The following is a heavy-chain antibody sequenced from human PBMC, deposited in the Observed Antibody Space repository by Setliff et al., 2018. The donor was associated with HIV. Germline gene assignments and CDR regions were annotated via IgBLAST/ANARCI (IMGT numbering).Heavy chain of an antibody. Sequence: SETLSLTCTVSGYSISSRYYWGWIRQSPGKGVAWIGSIYYGGRTYYSPSLKSRVTISVDTSKNQFSLSLTSVTAADTAVYYCARGVPLLPPHYWGQGTLVTVSS. CDR2: IYYGGRT. V-gene: IGHV4-38-2*02. CDR1: GYSISSRYY. J-gene: IGHJ4*02. D-gene: IGHD2-21*02. CDR3: ARGVPLLPPHY.